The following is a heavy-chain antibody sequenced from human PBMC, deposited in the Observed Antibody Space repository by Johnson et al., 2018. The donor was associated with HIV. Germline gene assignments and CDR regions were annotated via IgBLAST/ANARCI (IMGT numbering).Heavy chain of an antibody. V-gene: IGHV3-30-3*01. CDR3: ARVVGYKYGSAGDNDAFDI. J-gene: IGHJ3*02. D-gene: IGHD5-18*01. CDR1: GFTFSSYA. Sequence: LRLSCAASGFTFSSYAMHWVRQAPGKGLEWVAVISYDGSNKYYADSVKGRFTISRDNSMNTLYLQMNSLRAEDTAVYYCARVVGYKYGSAGDNDAFDIWGQGTRVTVSS. CDR2: ISYDGSNK.